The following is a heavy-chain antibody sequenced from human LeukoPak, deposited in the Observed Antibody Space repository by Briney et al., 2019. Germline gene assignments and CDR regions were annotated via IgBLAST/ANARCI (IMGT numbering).Heavy chain of an antibody. J-gene: IGHJ5*02. CDR3: ALWFGDASGFDP. CDR1: EYTFTSYD. Sequence: GASVKVSCKASEYTFTSYDINWVRQATGQELEWMGWMNPNSGNTGYAQKFQGRVTMTRNTSISTAYMELSSLRSEDTAVYYCALWFGDASGFDPWGQGTLVTVSS. CDR2: MNPNSGNT. V-gene: IGHV1-8*01. D-gene: IGHD3-10*01.